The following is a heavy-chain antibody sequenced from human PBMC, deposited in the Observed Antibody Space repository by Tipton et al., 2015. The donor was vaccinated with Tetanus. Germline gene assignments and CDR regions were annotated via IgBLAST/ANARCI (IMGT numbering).Heavy chain of an antibody. Sequence: SLRLSCATSGLFFKNAWMNWVRQAPGKGLEWVGRIKSKTDGGTTDYAARVKDRFSISRDESNNTLLLQMNSLKPEDTAVYYCTTSGIVGSGSRVDCWGRGTLVTVSS. J-gene: IGHJ4*02. CDR3: TTSGIVGSGSRVDC. D-gene: IGHD1-26*01. CDR1: GLFFKNAW. V-gene: IGHV3-15*07. CDR2: IKSKTDGGTT.